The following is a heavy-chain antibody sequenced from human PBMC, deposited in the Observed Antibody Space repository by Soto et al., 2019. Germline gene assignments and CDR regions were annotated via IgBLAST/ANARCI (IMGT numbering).Heavy chain of an antibody. Sequence: EVQLVESGGGLVQPGGSLRLSCAASGFTFSSYWVHWVRQAPGKGLVWVARVDGDGDTTSYADSVKGRFTISRDNAKNTLYLQMNSLRVEDTAVYYCARVYGQLAGYYYMDVWGNGTTVTVSS. V-gene: IGHV3-74*01. D-gene: IGHD6-6*01. J-gene: IGHJ6*03. CDR2: VDGDGDTT. CDR3: ARVYGQLAGYYYMDV. CDR1: GFTFSSYW.